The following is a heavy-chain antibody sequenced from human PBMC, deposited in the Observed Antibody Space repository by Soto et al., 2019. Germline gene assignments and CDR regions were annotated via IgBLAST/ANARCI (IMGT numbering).Heavy chain of an antibody. CDR3: ARDVWHCSSNSSYFYGMDV. V-gene: IGHV3-30-3*01. CDR1: GFSFNVYS. CDR2: VSPDGSRR. J-gene: IGHJ6*02. D-gene: IGHD4-4*01. Sequence: QEQVVDSGGGVVQPGRSLRLSCTVSGFSFNVYSIHWVRQAPGRGLERVAVVSPDGSRRNYADSVKGRFIISRDHSKEMMSFPMNSLGLEDTAVYYCARDVWHCSSNSSYFYGMDVSGQGTTVTVSS.